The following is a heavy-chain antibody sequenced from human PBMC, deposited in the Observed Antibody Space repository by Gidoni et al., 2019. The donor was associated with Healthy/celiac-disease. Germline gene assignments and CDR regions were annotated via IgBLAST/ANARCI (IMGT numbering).Heavy chain of an antibody. CDR1: GYTLPSHY. D-gene: IGHD3-22*01. J-gene: IGHJ4*02. V-gene: IGHV1-46*01. CDR3: ARTPPYFNYYDSSGYYLFDY. Sequence: QVQLVQSGAEVKKPGASVKVSCKASGYTLPSHYMHWVRQAPGQGLEWMGIINPRGGSTSYAQRFQGRVTMTRDTSTSTVYMELSSLRSEDTAVYYGARTPPYFNYYDSSGYYLFDYWGQGTLVTVSS. CDR2: INPRGGST.